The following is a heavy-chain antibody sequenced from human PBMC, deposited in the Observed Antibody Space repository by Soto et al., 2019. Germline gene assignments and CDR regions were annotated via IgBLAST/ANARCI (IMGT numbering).Heavy chain of an antibody. V-gene: IGHV1-69*13. J-gene: IGHJ6*02. D-gene: IGHD3-3*01. CDR2: IIPIFGTA. CDR1: GGTFSSYA. Sequence: ASVKVSCKASGGTFSSYAISWVRQAPGQGLEWMGGIIPIFGTANYAQKFQGRVTITADESTSTAYMELSSLRSEDTAVYYCAETNYDFWSGYYTGDYYYGMDVWGQGTTVTVSS. CDR3: AETNYDFWSGYYTGDYYYGMDV.